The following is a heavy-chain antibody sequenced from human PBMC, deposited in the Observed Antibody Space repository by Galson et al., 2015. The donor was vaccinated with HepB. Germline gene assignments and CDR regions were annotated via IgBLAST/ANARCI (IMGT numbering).Heavy chain of an antibody. Sequence: SLRLSCAASGFTFSNYAMTWVRQAPGKGLEWVSGISGSGGSTYYTGSVKGRFTISRDRSKNTLFLQMNSLRAEDTAVYYCAKDITVFGDHGFDIWGQGTTVTVSS. J-gene: IGHJ3*02. V-gene: IGHV3-23*01. CDR1: GFTFSNYA. D-gene: IGHD3-3*01. CDR3: AKDITVFGDHGFDI. CDR2: ISGSGGST.